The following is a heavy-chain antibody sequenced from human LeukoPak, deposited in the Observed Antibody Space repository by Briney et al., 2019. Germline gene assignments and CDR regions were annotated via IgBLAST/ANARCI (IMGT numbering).Heavy chain of an antibody. Sequence: PGGSLRLSCAASGFTFDDYGMSWVRQAPGKGLEWVSGINWTGGSTGYADSVKGRFSISRDNSKNSLYLQMNSLRSEDTAMYYCAKESGKFGYWGQGTLVAVSS. J-gene: IGHJ4*02. CDR1: GFTFDDYG. CDR2: INWTGGST. D-gene: IGHD3-22*01. V-gene: IGHV3-20*04. CDR3: AKESGKFGY.